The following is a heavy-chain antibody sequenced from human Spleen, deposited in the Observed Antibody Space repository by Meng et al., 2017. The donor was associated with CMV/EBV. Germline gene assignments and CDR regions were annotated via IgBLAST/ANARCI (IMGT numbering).Heavy chain of an antibody. CDR1: GYTFTSYG. Sequence: ASVKVSCKASGYTFTSYGISWVRQAPGQGLEWMGWISTYNGNTMFAQKLQGRVTMTTDTSTSTAYMELRSLRFDDTAVYYCARAYCSSNICPDYISYYYSMDVWGQGTTVTVSS. CDR3: ARAYCSSNICPDYISYYYSMDV. D-gene: IGHD2-2*01. V-gene: IGHV1-18*01. CDR2: ISTYNGNT. J-gene: IGHJ6*02.